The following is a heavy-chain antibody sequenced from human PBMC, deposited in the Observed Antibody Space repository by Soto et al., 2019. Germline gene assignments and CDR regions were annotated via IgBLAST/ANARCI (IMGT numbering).Heavy chain of an antibody. CDR3: AKARGRYYYYGMDV. Sequence: AGGSLRLSCEASGFTFGDFAMHWVRQAPGKGLEWVSGISWNSGTIGYADSVRGRFTMSRDNAKKSLYLQTSSLRPEDTALYYCAKARGRYYYYGMDVWGQGTTVTVSS. CDR1: GFTFGDFA. CDR2: ISWNSGTI. J-gene: IGHJ6*02. V-gene: IGHV3-9*01.